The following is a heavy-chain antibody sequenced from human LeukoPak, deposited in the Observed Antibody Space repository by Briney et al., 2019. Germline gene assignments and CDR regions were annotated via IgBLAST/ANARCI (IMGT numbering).Heavy chain of an antibody. Sequence: SVKVSCKPSGGIFSSYAIIWVRQAPGQGLEWMGRFIPIFGTANYAQKFQGRVTITPDESTSTAYMELSSLRSEDTAVYYCARMAHLPHLHLYGSGSSNWFDPWGQGTLVTVSS. J-gene: IGHJ5*02. D-gene: IGHD3-10*01. CDR1: GGIFSSYA. V-gene: IGHV1-69*15. CDR2: FIPIFGTA. CDR3: ARMAHLPHLHLYGSGSSNWFDP.